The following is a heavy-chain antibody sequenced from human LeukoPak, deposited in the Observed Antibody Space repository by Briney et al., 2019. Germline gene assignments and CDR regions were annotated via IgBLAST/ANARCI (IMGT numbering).Heavy chain of an antibody. D-gene: IGHD2-8*02. CDR1: GGSFSNYY. CDR2: IVHSGAT. CDR3: VSGAVLVTMMYAQLDY. Sequence: SETLSLTCGVYGGSFSNYYWTWIRQSPGKGLEWIGEIVHSGATNYNPSLKSRISMSVDTSKSQFFLKLSSVTAADTAVYYCVSGAVLVTMMYAQLDYWGQGTLVTVSS. V-gene: IGHV4-34*12. J-gene: IGHJ4*02.